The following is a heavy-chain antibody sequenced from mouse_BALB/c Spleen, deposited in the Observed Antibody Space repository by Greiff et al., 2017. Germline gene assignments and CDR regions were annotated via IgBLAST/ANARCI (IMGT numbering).Heavy chain of an antibody. CDR3: ARSLRLRWYFDY. Sequence: EVQLVESGGGLVQPGGSRKLSCAASGFTFSSFGMHWVRQAPAKGLEWVAYISSGSSTIYYADTVKGRFTISRDNPKNTLFLQMTSLRSEDTAMYYCARSLRLRWYFDYWGQGTTLTVSS. J-gene: IGHJ2*01. D-gene: IGHD1-2*01. V-gene: IGHV5-17*02. CDR2: ISSGSSTI. CDR1: GFTFSSFG.